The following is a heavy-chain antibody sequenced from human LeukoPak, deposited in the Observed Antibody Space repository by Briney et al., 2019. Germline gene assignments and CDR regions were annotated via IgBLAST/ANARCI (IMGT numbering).Heavy chain of an antibody. CDR3: AKDLEDTAVGFDY. D-gene: IGHD5-18*01. CDR2: ISGSGGST. Sequence: LSGGSLRLSCAASGFTFSSYAMSWVRQAPGKGLEWVSAISGSGGSTYYADSVKGRFTISRDNSKNTLYLQMNSLRAEDTAVYYCAKDLEDTAVGFDYWGQGTLVTVSS. V-gene: IGHV3-23*01. CDR1: GFTFSSYA. J-gene: IGHJ4*02.